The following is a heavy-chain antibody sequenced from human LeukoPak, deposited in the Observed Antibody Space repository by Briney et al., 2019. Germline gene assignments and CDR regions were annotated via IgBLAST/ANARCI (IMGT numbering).Heavy chain of an antibody. D-gene: IGHD6-13*01. Sequence: ASVKVSCKTSGYTFTRNGISWVRQAPGQGLEWMGWISTYNGDTNYAQKLQGRVTMTTDTSTSTAYMELRSLRSDDTAVYYCARGQQLVYWYFDLWGRGTLVTVSS. CDR2: ISTYNGDT. CDR1: GYTFTRNG. V-gene: IGHV1-18*01. CDR3: ARGQQLVYWYFDL. J-gene: IGHJ2*01.